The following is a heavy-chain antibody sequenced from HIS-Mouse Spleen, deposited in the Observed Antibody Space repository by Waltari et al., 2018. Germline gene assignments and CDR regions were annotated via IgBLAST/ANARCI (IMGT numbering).Heavy chain of an antibody. D-gene: IGHD6-13*01. Sequence: EVQLVQSGGGLVKPGGSLRLSCAASGFTFSSSSMHWVRQAPGKGLEWVSSISSSSSYIYYADSVKGRFTISRDNAKNSLYLQMNSLRAEDTAVYYCAREIPYSSSWYDWYFDLWGRGTLVTVSS. J-gene: IGHJ2*01. V-gene: IGHV3-21*01. CDR2: ISSSSSYI. CDR3: AREIPYSSSWYDWYFDL. CDR1: GFTFSSSS.